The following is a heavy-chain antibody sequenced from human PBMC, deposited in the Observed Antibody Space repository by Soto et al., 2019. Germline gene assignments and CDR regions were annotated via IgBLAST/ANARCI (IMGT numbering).Heavy chain of an antibody. CDR1: GFTFSSYG. J-gene: IGHJ6*02. CDR2: IWYDGSNK. V-gene: IGHV3-33*01. CDR3: ARGQQQLLRRIMDV. Sequence: GGSLRLSCAASGFTFSSYGMHWVRQAPGKGLEWVAVIWYDGSNKYYADSVKGRFTISRDNSKNTLYLQMNSLRAEDTAVYYCARGQQQLLRRIMDVWGQGTTVTVSS. D-gene: IGHD6-13*01.